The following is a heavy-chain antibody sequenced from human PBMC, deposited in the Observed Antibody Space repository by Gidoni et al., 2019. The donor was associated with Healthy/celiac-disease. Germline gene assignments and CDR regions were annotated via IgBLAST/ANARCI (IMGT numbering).Heavy chain of an antibody. CDR3: ARVIWQQLGGSTPDY. V-gene: IGHV3-48*03. CDR1: GLTCSSYE. Sequence: VLLVESGGGLVQPGGYLGLSWAGSGLTCSSYELNWVRQAPGEGLEWVSYISCSGSTIYYADSVKGRFTISSDNSKNSLYLQMNSLRAEDTAVYYCARVIWQQLGGSTPDYWGQGTLVTVSS. CDR2: ISCSGSTI. J-gene: IGHJ4*02. D-gene: IGHD2-15*01.